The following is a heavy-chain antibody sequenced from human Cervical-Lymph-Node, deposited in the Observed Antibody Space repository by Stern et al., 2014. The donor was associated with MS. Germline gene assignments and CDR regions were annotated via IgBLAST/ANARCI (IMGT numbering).Heavy chain of an antibody. CDR1: GFALRSYG. Sequence: VQLVESGGGVVQPGRSLRLSCAASGFALRSYGMHWVRQAPGKGLEWGAVISNDGNEKYYADSVKGRFTISRDNSKNTLSLQMNSLKTEDTAVYYCAKDRLFCSGGGCYAMDVWGQGTTVTVSS. CDR2: ISNDGNEK. CDR3: AKDRLFCSGGGCYAMDV. V-gene: IGHV3-30*18. J-gene: IGHJ6*02. D-gene: IGHD2-15*01.